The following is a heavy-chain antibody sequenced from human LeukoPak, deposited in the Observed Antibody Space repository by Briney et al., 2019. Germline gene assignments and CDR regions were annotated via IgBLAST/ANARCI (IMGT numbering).Heavy chain of an antibody. V-gene: IGHV1-69*13. Sequence: GASVKVSCKASGGTFSSYAISWVRQAPGQGLEWMGGIIPIFGTANYAQKFQGRVTITADESTSTAYMELSSLRSEDTAVYYCARGRGYCSSTSCPEYFQHWGQGTLVTVSS. CDR1: GGTFSSYA. J-gene: IGHJ1*01. CDR2: IIPIFGTA. CDR3: ARGRGYCSSTSCPEYFQH. D-gene: IGHD2-2*03.